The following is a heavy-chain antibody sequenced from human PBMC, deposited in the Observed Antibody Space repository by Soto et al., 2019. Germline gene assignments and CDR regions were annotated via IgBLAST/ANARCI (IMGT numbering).Heavy chain of an antibody. Sequence: QVQLQQWGAGLLKSSETLSLTCAVYGGSFSGYYWNWLRQPPGEGLEWIGKIDQSGSTHYNPALKNRATLTVDTSGRQFSLKLTSVTAMETSPYCCAGGRDTVVWGVMHCCDPWGQGTLVTVSS. CDR1: GGSFSGYY. D-gene: IGHD3-16*01. CDR3: AGGRDTVVWGVMHCCDP. CDR2: IDQSGST. V-gene: IGHV4-34*01. J-gene: IGHJ5*02.